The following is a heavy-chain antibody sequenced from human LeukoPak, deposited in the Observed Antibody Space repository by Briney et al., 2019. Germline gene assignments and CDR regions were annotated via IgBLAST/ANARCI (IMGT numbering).Heavy chain of an antibody. CDR3: ARNYYDSSGYLDYFDY. CDR1: GFTFSSYG. CDR2: ISSSGSTI. D-gene: IGHD3-22*01. V-gene: IGHV3-48*03. Sequence: GGSLRLSCAASGFTFSSYGMHWVRQAPGKGLEWVSYISSSGSTIYYADSVKGRFTISRDNAKNSLYLQMNSLRAEDTAVYYCARNYYDSSGYLDYFDYWGQGTLVTVSS. J-gene: IGHJ4*02.